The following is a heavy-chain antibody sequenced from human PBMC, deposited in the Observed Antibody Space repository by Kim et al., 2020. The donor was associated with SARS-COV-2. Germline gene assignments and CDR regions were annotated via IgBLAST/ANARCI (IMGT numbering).Heavy chain of an antibody. CDR1: GGSFSGYY. D-gene: IGHD6-6*01. CDR2: INHSGST. V-gene: IGHV4-34*01. Sequence: SETLSLTCAVYGGSFSGYYWSWIRQPPGKGLEWIGEINHSGSTNYNPSLKSRVTISVDTSKNQFSLKLSSVTAADTAVYYCARGRTRLVHLPEFDYWGQGTLVTVSS. J-gene: IGHJ4*02. CDR3: ARGRTRLVHLPEFDY.